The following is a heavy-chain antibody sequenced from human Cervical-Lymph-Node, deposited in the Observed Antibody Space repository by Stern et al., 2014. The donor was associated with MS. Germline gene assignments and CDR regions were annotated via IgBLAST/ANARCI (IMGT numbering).Heavy chain of an antibody. CDR2: ISGSSSTI. J-gene: IGHJ5*01. CDR1: GFTFSSYG. V-gene: IGHV3-48*01. CDR3: VRGGQYLDNWFDS. Sequence: EVQLVESGGGLVQPGGSLRLSCAASGFTFSSYGMNWVRQAPGKGLEWVSYISGSSSTIHYADSVKGRFTISRDNAKNSLNLQMNSLRAEDMALYYCVRGGQYLDNWFDSWGQGTLVTVS. D-gene: IGHD2-2*01.